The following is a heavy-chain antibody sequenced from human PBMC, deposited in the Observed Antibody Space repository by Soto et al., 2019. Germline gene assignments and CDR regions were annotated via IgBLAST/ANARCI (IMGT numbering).Heavy chain of an antibody. D-gene: IGHD2-15*01. CDR1: GFTFSRSP. J-gene: IGHJ4*02. Sequence: QVQLVESGGGEVQPGTSLRLSCAASGFTFSRSPMHWVRQAPGKGLDWVGLISADGSSQHYADSVRGRFIISRDNFRSTVSLEMERLRAGEPGVYYCSRPVVAGTPDYWGQGTLVSVSS. CDR2: ISADGSSQ. CDR3: SRPVVAGTPDY. V-gene: IGHV3-30-3*01.